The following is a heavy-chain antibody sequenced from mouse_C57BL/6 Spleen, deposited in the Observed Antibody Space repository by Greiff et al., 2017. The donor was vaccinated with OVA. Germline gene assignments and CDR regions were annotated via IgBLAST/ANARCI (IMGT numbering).Heavy chain of an antibody. V-gene: IGHV5-9-1*02. J-gene: IGHJ2*01. CDR2: ISSGGDYI. CDR1: GFTFSSYA. D-gene: IGHD2-3*01. Sequence: EVKLMESGEGLVKPGGSLKLSCAASGFTFSSYAMSWVRQTPEKRLEWVAYISSGGDYIYYADTVKGRFTISRTNARNTLYLQMSSLKSEDTAMYYCTREIDGYPYYFDYWGQGTTLTVSS. CDR3: TREIDGYPYYFDY.